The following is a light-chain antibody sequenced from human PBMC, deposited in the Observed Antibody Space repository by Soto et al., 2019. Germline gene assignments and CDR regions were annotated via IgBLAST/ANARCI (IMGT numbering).Light chain of an antibody. Sequence: DIQMTPCPSSLSASVGDRVTITCRASQDISVYLAWYQQKPGKVPKLLIYSASTLQSGVPSRFSGSGSGTDFTLTISSLQHKDVATYYCQKFNTAPLSFGQGTRLEIK. V-gene: IGKV1-27*01. CDR2: SAS. CDR3: QKFNTAPLS. CDR1: QDISVY. J-gene: IGKJ5*01.